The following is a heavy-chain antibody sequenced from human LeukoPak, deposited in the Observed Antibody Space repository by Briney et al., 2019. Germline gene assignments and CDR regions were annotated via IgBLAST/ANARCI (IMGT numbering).Heavy chain of an antibody. CDR3: ARAAPHDRSPRTCRLFDY. CDR1: GFTFSNYW. CDR2: IIQDGSAK. D-gene: IGHD3-22*01. V-gene: IGHV3-7*01. J-gene: IGHJ4*02. Sequence: PGGSLRLSCGGSGFTFSNYWMSWVRQAPGKGLEWVATIIQDGSAKDYMDSVKGRFTISRDNAKNSLYLQMDSLRAEDTALYYCARAAPHDRSPRTCRLFDYWGQGTLVTVAS.